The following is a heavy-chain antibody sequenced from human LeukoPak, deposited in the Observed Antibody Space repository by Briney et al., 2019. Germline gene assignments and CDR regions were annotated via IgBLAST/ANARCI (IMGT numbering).Heavy chain of an antibody. Sequence: GGSLRLSCVASGFTFSGSAIHWVRQASGKGLEWVGRIRSKANRYATAYTASVKGRFTISRDDSKDTAYLQMNSLKIEDTAVYYCTRLAVAGYYRGQGTLVTVSS. D-gene: IGHD6-19*01. J-gene: IGHJ4*02. V-gene: IGHV3-73*01. CDR2: IRSKANRYAT. CDR1: GFTFSGSA. CDR3: TRLAVAGYY.